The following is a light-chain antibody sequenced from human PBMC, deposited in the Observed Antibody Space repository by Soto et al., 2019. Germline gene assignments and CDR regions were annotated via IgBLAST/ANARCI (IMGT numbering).Light chain of an antibody. V-gene: IGLV2-14*03. CDR1: SSDFGGYNY. CDR2: DVS. J-gene: IGLJ1*01. CDR3: SSYTTSNTRQIV. Sequence: QCALTQPASVYGCPGQGIPITRTGTSSDFGGYNYVSLYQHHPGKAPKLMIYDVSNRPSGVSNRFSGSKSGNTASLTISGLQPEDEADYYCSSYTTSNTRQIVFGTGTKVTVL.